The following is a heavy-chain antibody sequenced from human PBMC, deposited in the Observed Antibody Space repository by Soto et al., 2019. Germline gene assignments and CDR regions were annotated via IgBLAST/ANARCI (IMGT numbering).Heavy chain of an antibody. Sequence: GSLRLSCAASGFTFSSYSMNWVRQAPGKGLEWVSSISSSSSYIYYADSVKGRFTISRDNAKNSLYLQMNSLRAEDTAVYYCARNFHPSLLDIVLVPAAKAGMDVWGQGTTVTVSS. D-gene: IGHD2-2*01. V-gene: IGHV3-21*01. CDR2: ISSSSSYI. J-gene: IGHJ6*02. CDR1: GFTFSSYS. CDR3: ARNFHPSLLDIVLVPAAKAGMDV.